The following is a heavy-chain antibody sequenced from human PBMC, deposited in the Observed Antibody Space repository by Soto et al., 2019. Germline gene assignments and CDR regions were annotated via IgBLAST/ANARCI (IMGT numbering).Heavy chain of an antibody. J-gene: IGHJ4*02. Sequence: GGSLRLSCAASGFTFSSYAMSWVRQAPGKGLEWVSAISGSGGSTYYADSVKGRFTISRDNSKNTLYLQMNSLRAEDMAVYYCAKASVGGLHYFDYWGQGTLVTVSS. CDR1: GFTFSSYA. CDR3: AKASVGGLHYFDY. CDR2: ISGSGGST. V-gene: IGHV3-23*01. D-gene: IGHD3-16*01.